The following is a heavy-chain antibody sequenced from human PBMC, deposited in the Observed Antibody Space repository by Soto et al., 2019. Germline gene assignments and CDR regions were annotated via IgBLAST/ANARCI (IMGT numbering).Heavy chain of an antibody. Sequence: GGSLRLSCAASGFTFSNAWMSWVRQAPGKGLEWVGRIKSKTDGGTTDYAAPVKGRFTISRDDSKNTLYLQMNSLKTEDTAVYYCTTDLEAAAGLTPSYYYMDVWGKGTTVTVSS. CDR3: TTDLEAAAGLTPSYYYMDV. CDR2: IKSKTDGGTT. CDR1: GFTFSNAW. V-gene: IGHV3-15*01. J-gene: IGHJ6*03. D-gene: IGHD6-13*01.